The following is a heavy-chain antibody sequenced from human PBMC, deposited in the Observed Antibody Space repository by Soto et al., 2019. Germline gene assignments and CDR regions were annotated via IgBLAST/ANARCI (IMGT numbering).Heavy chain of an antibody. D-gene: IGHD1-26*01. CDR1: GFTSSSYV. CDR2: ISFDGSKK. Sequence: GGSLRLSCEGSGFTSSSYVMHWVRQAPGKGLEWVALISFDGSKKNYADSVKGRFTISRDNSKNTLYLQMNSLKPEDTAVYYCAGVEDEGGSYYDWGQGTLVTVSS. CDR3: AGVEDEGGSYYD. J-gene: IGHJ4*02. V-gene: IGHV3-30-3*01.